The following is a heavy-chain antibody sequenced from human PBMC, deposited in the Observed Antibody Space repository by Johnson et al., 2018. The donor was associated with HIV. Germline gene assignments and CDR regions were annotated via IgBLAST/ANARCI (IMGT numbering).Heavy chain of an antibody. CDR3: ARDPLTMTTTLDAFDL. CDR1: GFTVSSSD. CDR2: ISGGSI. D-gene: IGHD4-17*01. Sequence: VQLVESRGVLVQPGGSLRLSCAASGFTVSSSDMSWVRQAPGKGLEWVSCISGGSIKYVDSVKGRFTISRDSSQNTLYLQMNNLRTEDTAVYYCARDPLTMTTTLDAFDLWGQGTMVTVSS. V-gene: IGHV3-38-3*01. J-gene: IGHJ3*01.